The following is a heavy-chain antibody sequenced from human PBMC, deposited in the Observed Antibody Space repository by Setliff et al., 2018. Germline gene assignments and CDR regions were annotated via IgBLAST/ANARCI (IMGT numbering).Heavy chain of an antibody. V-gene: IGHV3-30*18. CDR3: AKDSPNWGFDY. CDR2: ISYDGSNK. D-gene: IGHD7-27*01. J-gene: IGHJ4*02. CDR1: GFTFTNYW. Sequence: GGSLRLSCAASGFTFTNYWINWVRQAPGKGLEWVAVISYDGSNKYYADSVKGRFTISRDNSKNTPYLQMNSLRAEDTAVYYCAKDSPNWGFDYWGQGTLVTVSS.